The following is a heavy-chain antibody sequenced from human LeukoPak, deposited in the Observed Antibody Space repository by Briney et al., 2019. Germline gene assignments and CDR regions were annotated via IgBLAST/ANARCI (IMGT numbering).Heavy chain of an antibody. CDR2: INTNTGNP. Sequence: ASVKVSCKASGYTFTSYAMNWVRQAPGQGLEWMGWINTNTGNPTYAQGFTGRFVFSLDTSVSTAYLQISSLKAEDTAVYYCARLEYYDYVWGSYRYPDYWGQGTLVTVSS. CDR3: ARLEYYDYVWGSYRYPDY. V-gene: IGHV7-4-1*02. CDR1: GYTFTSYA. J-gene: IGHJ4*02. D-gene: IGHD3-16*02.